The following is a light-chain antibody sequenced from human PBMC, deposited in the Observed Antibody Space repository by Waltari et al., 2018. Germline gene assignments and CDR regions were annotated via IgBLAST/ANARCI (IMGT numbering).Light chain of an antibody. V-gene: IGLV1-47*01. CDR3: AAWDDSLSGRV. CDR1: RSNIGSNY. CDR2: RNN. Sequence: QFVLTQPPSASGTPGQRVTISCSGSRSNIGSNYVYWYQQLPGTAPKLLIYRNNQRPSGVPDRFSGSKSGTSASLAISGLRSEDEADYYCAAWDDSLSGRVFGGGTKVTVL. J-gene: IGLJ3*02.